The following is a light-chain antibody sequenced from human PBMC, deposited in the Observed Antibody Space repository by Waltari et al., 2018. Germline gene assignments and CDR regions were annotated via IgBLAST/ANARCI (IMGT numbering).Light chain of an antibody. J-gene: IGKJ3*01. CDR2: HAS. V-gene: IGKV1-33*01. CDR1: QDINDY. Sequence: IQMTQSASSLSASVGERVTITCQAIQDINDYLNWYQQKPGKAPKLLVYHASYLETGVPSRFSGDGSETDFTFTITSLQPEDIATYYCQQYDSVPFTFGPGTKLDFQ. CDR3: QQYDSVPFT.